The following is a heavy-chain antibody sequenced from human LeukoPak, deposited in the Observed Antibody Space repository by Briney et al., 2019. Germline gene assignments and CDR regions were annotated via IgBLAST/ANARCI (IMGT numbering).Heavy chain of an antibody. J-gene: IGHJ6*03. CDR2: ISAYNGNT. CDR3: ARASYGDWFYYYYYYMDV. CDR1: GYTFTSYG. D-gene: IGHD4-17*01. V-gene: IGHV1-18*01. Sequence: ASVKVSCKASGYTFTSYGISWVRQAPGQGLEWMGWISAYNGNTNYAQKLQGRVTMTTDTSTSTAYMELRSLRSDDTAVYYCARASYGDWFYYYYYYMDVWGKGTTVTVSS.